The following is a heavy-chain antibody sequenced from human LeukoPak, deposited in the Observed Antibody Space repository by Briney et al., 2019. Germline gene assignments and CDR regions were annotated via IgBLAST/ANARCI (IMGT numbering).Heavy chain of an antibody. CDR2: IYYSGST. Sequence: PSETLSLTCTVSGGSISSSSYYWGWIRQPPGKGLEWIGSIYYSGSTYYNPSLKSRVTISVDTSKNQFSLKLSSVTAADTAVYYCAREPGGVYYYYGMDVWGQGTTVTVSS. D-gene: IGHD3-16*01. J-gene: IGHJ6*02. CDR3: AREPGGVYYYYGMDV. V-gene: IGHV4-39*07. CDR1: GGSISSSSYY.